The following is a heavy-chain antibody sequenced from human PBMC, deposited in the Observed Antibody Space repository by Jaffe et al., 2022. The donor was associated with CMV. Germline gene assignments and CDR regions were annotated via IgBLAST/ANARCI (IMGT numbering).Heavy chain of an antibody. Sequence: QVQLQQWGAGLLKPSETLSLTCAVYGGSFSGYYWSWIRQPPGKGLEWIGEINHSGSTNYNPSLKSRVTISVDTSKNQFSLKLSSVTAADTAVYYCARRGRYSSSWYIRGNAEYFQHWGQGTLVTVSS. CDR2: INHSGST. V-gene: IGHV4-34*01. CDR1: GGSFSGYY. CDR3: ARRGRYSSSWYIRGNAEYFQH. J-gene: IGHJ1*01. D-gene: IGHD6-13*01.